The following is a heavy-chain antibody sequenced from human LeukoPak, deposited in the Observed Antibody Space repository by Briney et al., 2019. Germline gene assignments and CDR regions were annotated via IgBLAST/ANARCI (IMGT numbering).Heavy chain of an antibody. CDR3: ARAIVGAIDRHFDY. CDR2: INHSGST. V-gene: IGHV4-34*01. D-gene: IGHD1-26*01. J-gene: IGHJ4*02. Sequence: SETLSLTCAVYGGSFSGYYWSWIRQPPGKGLEWIGEINHSGSTNYNPSLKSRVTISVDTSKNQFSLKLSSVTAADTAVYYCARAIVGAIDRHFDYWGQGTLVTVSS. CDR1: GGSFSGYY.